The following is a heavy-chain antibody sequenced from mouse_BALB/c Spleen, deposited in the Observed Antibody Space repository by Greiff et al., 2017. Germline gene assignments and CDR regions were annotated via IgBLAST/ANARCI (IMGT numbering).Heavy chain of an antibody. CDR1: GYTFTSYN. D-gene: IGHD1-1*01. CDR2: IYPGNGDT. Sequence: QVQLKQPGAELVKPGASVKMSCKASGYTFTSYNMHWVKQTPGQGLEWIGAIYPGNGDTSYNQKFKGKATLTADKSSSTAYMQLSSLTSEDSAVYYCSRGHYYGSSLYAMDYWGQGTSVTVSS. J-gene: IGHJ4*01. CDR3: SRGHYYGSSLYAMDY. V-gene: IGHV1-12*01.